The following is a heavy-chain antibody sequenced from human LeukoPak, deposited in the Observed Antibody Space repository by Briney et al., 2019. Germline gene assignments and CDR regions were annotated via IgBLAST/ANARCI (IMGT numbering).Heavy chain of an antibody. CDR1: GFTFSSYG. CDR3: AKGRAIAVFGMDV. V-gene: IGHV3-30*18. Sequence: GGSLRLSCAASGFTFSSYGMHWVRQAPGKGLEWVAVISYDGSNKYYADSVKGRFTISRDNSKNTLYLQMNSLRAEDTAVYYCAKGRAIAVFGMDVWGQGTTVTVSS. J-gene: IGHJ6*02. CDR2: ISYDGSNK. D-gene: IGHD3-22*01.